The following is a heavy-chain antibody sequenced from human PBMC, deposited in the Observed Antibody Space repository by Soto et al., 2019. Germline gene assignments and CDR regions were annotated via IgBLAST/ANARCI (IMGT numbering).Heavy chain of an antibody. Sequence: QVLLVQSGAEVREPGASVKVSCKASGYSFTSLDINWVRQTAGQGLEWMGWMQPSTGRTGYAQKFQGRVTMTRDTSIKTAYMEMTTLTSDDTAFYYCARGVSAGVDYWGQGTLVTVSS. CDR1: GYSFTSLD. CDR3: ARGVSAGVDY. J-gene: IGHJ4*02. D-gene: IGHD1-26*01. CDR2: MQPSTGRT. V-gene: IGHV1-8*01.